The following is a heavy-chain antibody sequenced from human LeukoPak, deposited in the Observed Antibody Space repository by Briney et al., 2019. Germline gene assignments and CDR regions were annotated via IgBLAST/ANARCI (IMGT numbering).Heavy chain of an antibody. Sequence: PSETLSLTCTVSGGSISSYYWSWIRQPPGKGLEWIGYIHYSGYTNYNPSLKSRVTISVDTSKNQFSLNLSSVTAADTAVYYCARAVDNSGWNYYWYFDLWGRGTLVTVSS. V-gene: IGHV4-59*01. CDR3: ARAVDNSGWNYYWYFDL. J-gene: IGHJ2*01. CDR1: GGSISSYY. CDR2: IHYSGYT. D-gene: IGHD6-19*01.